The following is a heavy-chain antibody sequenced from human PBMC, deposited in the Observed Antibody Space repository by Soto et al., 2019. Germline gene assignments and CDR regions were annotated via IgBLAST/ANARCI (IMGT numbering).Heavy chain of an antibody. CDR2: IYYSGST. CDR3: ARQTPVVWLKLGPFDP. CDR1: GGSISSSSYY. D-gene: IGHD6-13*01. Sequence: SETLSLTCTVSGGSISSSSYYWGWIRQPPGKGLEWIGSIYYSGSTYYNPSLKSRVTISVDTSKNQFSLKLSSVTAADTAVYYCARQTPVVWLKLGPFDPWGQGTLVTVSS. V-gene: IGHV4-39*01. J-gene: IGHJ5*02.